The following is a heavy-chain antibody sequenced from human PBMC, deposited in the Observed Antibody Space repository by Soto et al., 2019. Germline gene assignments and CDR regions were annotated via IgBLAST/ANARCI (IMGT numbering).Heavy chain of an antibody. Sequence: GESLKISCAASGFTFSGSAMHWVRQASGKGLEWVGRIRSKANSYATAYAASVKGRFTISRDDSKNTAYLQMNSLKTEDTAVYYCTSGARFLEWLSNAFDIWGQGTMVTVSS. CDR3: TSGARFLEWLSNAFDI. D-gene: IGHD3-3*01. CDR2: IRSKANSYAT. J-gene: IGHJ3*02. V-gene: IGHV3-73*01. CDR1: GFTFSGSA.